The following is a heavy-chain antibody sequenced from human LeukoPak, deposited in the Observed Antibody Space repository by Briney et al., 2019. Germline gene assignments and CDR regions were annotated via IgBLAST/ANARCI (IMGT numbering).Heavy chain of an antibody. D-gene: IGHD6-13*01. CDR3: AKDGSSTWYAPLAY. Sequence: GGSLRLPCAASGFTFSSYGMHWVRQAPGKGLEWVAIISYDGSNKYYADSVKGRFTISRDNSKNTLYLQMNSLRAEDTAVYYCAKDGSSTWYAPLAYWGQGTLVTVSS. CDR2: ISYDGSNK. V-gene: IGHV3-30*18. CDR1: GFTFSSYG. J-gene: IGHJ4*02.